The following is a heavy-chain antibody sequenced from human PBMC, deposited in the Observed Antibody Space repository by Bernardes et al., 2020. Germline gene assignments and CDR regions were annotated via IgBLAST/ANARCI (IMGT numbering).Heavy chain of an antibody. CDR2: IYYSGST. D-gene: IGHD3-16*01. CDR3: ARPGDHQNWFDP. J-gene: IGHJ5*02. Sequence: SETLSLTCTVSGGSISSSSYYWGWIRQPPGKGLEWIGSIYYSGSTYYNPSLKSRVTISVDTSKNQFSLKLSSVTAADTAVYYCARPGDHQNWFDPWGQGTLVTVSS. V-gene: IGHV4-39*01. CDR1: GGSISSSSYY.